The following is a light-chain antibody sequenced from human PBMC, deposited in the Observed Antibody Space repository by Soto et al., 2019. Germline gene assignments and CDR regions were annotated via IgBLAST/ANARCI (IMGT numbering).Light chain of an antibody. CDR1: QSIDTY. CDR2: AAS. Sequence: DIQMTQSPSSLSASFGDRVTLTCRASQSIDTYLNWYQHKPGTAPKLLMYAASTLHSVVPSRFSGSGSWTDFTLTISSIQREDFAPYFCKQSHSTPYSFGQATKLEI. CDR3: KQSHSTPYS. V-gene: IGKV1-39*01. J-gene: IGKJ2*01.